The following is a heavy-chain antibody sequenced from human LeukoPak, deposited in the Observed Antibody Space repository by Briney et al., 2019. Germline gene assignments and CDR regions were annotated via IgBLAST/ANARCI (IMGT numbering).Heavy chain of an antibody. J-gene: IGHJ6*03. D-gene: IGHD6-25*01. Sequence: PGGSLRLSCAASGFTFSSYEMNWVRQAPGKGLEWVSYISSNGGTIHYADSVKGRFTISRDNAKDSLYLQMNSLRAEDTAVYYCARDGTPIYSTGWVYMDVWGKGTTVTISS. CDR2: ISSNGGTI. CDR1: GFTFSSYE. CDR3: ARDGTPIYSTGWVYMDV. V-gene: IGHV3-48*03.